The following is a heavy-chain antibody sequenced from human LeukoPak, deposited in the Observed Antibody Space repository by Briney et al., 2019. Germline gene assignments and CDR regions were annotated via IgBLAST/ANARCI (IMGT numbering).Heavy chain of an antibody. J-gene: IGHJ4*02. CDR3: ARDLSNYVPDY. Sequence: PGGSLRLSCAASGFTFSSYAMSWVRQAPGKGLEWVANIKQDGSEKYYVDSVKGRFTISRDNAKNSLYLQMNSLRAEDTAVYYCARDLSNYVPDYWGQGTLVTVSS. V-gene: IGHV3-7*01. CDR1: GFTFSSYA. D-gene: IGHD4-11*01. CDR2: IKQDGSEK.